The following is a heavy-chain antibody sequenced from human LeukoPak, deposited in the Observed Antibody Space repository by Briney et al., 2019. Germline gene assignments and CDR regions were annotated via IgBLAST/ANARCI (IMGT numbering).Heavy chain of an antibody. D-gene: IGHD2-15*01. CDR2: INPNSGGT. CDR3: ARASVAARSRATDY. V-gene: IGHV1-2*02. Sequence: ASVKVSCKASGYTFTGYYMHWVRQAPGQGLEWMGWINPNSGGTNYAQKFQGRVTMTRDTSISTAYMELSRLRFDDTAVYYCARASVAARSRATDYWGQGTLVTVSS. CDR1: GYTFTGYY. J-gene: IGHJ4*02.